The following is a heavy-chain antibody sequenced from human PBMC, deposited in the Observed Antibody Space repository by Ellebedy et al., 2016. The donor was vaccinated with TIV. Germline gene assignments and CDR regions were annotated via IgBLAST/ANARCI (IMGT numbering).Heavy chain of an antibody. CDR3: ARRRVGASMPTDY. CDR2: IYYFGET. D-gene: IGHD1-26*01. CDR1: GDSISRGGYY. J-gene: IGHJ4*01. Sequence: MPSETLSLTCTVSGDSISRGGYYWGWIRQHPGKGLEWIGAIYYFGETFYNPSLKSRATVSSEKSMNRFSLRLTSVTAADTAVYYCARRRVGASMPTDYWGPGTLVTVSS. V-gene: IGHV4-31*03.